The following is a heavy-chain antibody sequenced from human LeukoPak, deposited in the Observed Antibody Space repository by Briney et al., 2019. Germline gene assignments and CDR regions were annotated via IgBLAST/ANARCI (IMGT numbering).Heavy chain of an antibody. V-gene: IGHV3-74*01. Sequence: GGSLRLSCAASGFTFSTYWMHWVRQAPGKGLVWVSRINRDGSSTSYGDSVKGRFTISRDNAKNTLYLQMNSLRAEDTAVYYCARDRETYYDILTGYYTLGDAFDIWGQGTMVTVSS. D-gene: IGHD3-9*01. CDR3: ARDRETYYDILTGYYTLGDAFDI. CDR1: GFTFSTYW. J-gene: IGHJ3*02. CDR2: INRDGSST.